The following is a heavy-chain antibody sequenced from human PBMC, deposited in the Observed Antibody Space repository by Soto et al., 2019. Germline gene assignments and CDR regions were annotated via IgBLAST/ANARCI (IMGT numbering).Heavy chain of an antibody. D-gene: IGHD2-2*01. Sequence: EVQLVESGGDLVQPGGSLRLSCAASGFTFSGHWMHWVRQVPGKGLEWVSRINTDGDSSAYADSVKGRFTISRDNAKNTLYLQMNGLRAEDPAVYYRAREAGYCSRTSCYRRAFDTWGQGTTVTVSS. V-gene: IGHV3-74*03. J-gene: IGHJ3*02. CDR1: GFTFSGHW. CDR2: INTDGDSS. CDR3: AREAGYCSRTSCYRRAFDT.